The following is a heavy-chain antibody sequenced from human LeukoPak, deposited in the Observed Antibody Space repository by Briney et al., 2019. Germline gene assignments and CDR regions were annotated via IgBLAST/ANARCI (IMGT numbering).Heavy chain of an antibody. J-gene: IGHJ4*02. D-gene: IGHD1-26*01. CDR2: ISSSGGST. Sequence: PGGSLRLSCSASGFTFSSSAMHWVRQAPGKGLEYVSAISSSGGSTYYADSVKGRFTISRDNSKNTLYLQMSSLRADDTAVYYCVKPFSGSYYGYFDCWGQGTLVTVSS. CDR3: VKPFSGSYYGYFDC. CDR1: GFTFSSSA. V-gene: IGHV3-64D*06.